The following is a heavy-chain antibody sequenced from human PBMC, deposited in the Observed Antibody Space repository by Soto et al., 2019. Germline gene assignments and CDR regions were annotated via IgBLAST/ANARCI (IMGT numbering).Heavy chain of an antibody. D-gene: IGHD4-17*01. CDR3: AREYGTTVTAFDS. CDR1: GGSISTYY. J-gene: IGHJ4*02. CDR2: IHNSGST. Sequence: SETLSLSCTVSGGSISTYYWSWIRQPPGKGLEWIAYIHNSGSTNYSPSLKSRVTISVDTSKNQFSLKLSSVTAADTAVYYCAREYGTTVTAFDSWGQGTLVTVSP. V-gene: IGHV4-59*01.